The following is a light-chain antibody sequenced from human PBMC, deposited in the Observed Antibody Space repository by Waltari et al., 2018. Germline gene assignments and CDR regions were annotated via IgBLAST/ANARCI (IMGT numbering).Light chain of an antibody. J-gene: IGKJ2*01. CDR2: MAS. CDR1: QSVGTW. CDR3: QQYSSFST. V-gene: IGKV1-5*03. Sequence: DIQMTQSPSTLPASVGDRVTIHCRASQSVGTWLAWYQQKPGKAPKLLIYMASSLESGVPSRFSGSGSGTEFTLTISGLQPDDFATYSCQQYSSFSTFGQGTKV.